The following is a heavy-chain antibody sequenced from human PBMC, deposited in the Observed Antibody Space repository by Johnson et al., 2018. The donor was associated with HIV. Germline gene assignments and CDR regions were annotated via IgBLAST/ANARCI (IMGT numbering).Heavy chain of an antibody. V-gene: IGHV3-7*01. Sequence: VQLVESGGGVVQPGGSLRLSCAASGFSFRSYWMSWVRQAPGKGLEWVANIKQDGSETFYADSVKGRFTISRDNSKNTLYLQMNSLRAEDTAVYYCAKSERAAAVPDAFDIWGQGTMVTVSS. CDR3: AKSERAAAVPDAFDI. CDR2: IKQDGSET. CDR1: GFSFRSYW. D-gene: IGHD6-13*01. J-gene: IGHJ3*02.